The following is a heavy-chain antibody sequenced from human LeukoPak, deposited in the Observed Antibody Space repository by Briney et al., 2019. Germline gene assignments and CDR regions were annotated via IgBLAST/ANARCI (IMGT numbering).Heavy chain of an antibody. Sequence: PGGSLRLSCVVSEFTFSRLWRHWVGQAPGQGVVWVSRINTEGTTTKYAGSVKGRFTISRDNAKNTLYLQMNSLRADDTAVYYCATAGNYLFDYWVQGTLVTVSS. J-gene: IGHJ4*02. CDR2: INTEGTTT. D-gene: IGHD5-24*01. CDR3: ATAGNYLFDY. V-gene: IGHV3-74*03. CDR1: EFTFSRLW.